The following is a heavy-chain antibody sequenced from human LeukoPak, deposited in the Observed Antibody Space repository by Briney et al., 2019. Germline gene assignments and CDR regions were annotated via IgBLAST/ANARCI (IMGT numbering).Heavy chain of an antibody. J-gene: IGHJ3*02. Sequence: SETLSLTCSVSGGSISSTYHYWGWIRQPPGKALEWIGSIYYSGSANYKPSLKSRVTISVDTSKNQFSLKLNSVTAADTAVYYCARRRLNWGAFDIWGQGTMVTVSS. CDR2: IYYSGSA. CDR1: GGSISSTYHY. D-gene: IGHD7-27*01. V-gene: IGHV4-39*01. CDR3: ARRRLNWGAFDI.